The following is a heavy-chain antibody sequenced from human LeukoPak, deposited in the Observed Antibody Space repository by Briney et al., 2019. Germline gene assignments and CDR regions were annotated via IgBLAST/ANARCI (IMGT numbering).Heavy chain of an antibody. CDR1: GGSFSGFY. Sequence: SETLSLTCAVYGGSFSGFYWSWIRQPPGEGLEWNGDINHSGGTNYIPSLKSRVTISVDTSKNQFSLNLSSVTAADTAVYYCAPPPYYYEANGYSVAWGQGTLVTVSS. CDR3: APPPYYYEANGYSVA. D-gene: IGHD3-22*01. J-gene: IGHJ5*02. CDR2: INHSGGT. V-gene: IGHV4-34*01.